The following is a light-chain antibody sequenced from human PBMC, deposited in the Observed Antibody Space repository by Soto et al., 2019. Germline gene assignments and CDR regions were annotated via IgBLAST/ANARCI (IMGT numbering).Light chain of an antibody. CDR2: WAS. CDR1: QSVLLTSNNKNY. J-gene: IGKJ4*01. Sequence: DIVMTQSPDSMAVSLGERATINCKSSQSVLLTSNNKNYLAWYQQKPGQPPKVLISWASTRESGVPDRFSGSGSGTDFTLTITCLQAEDVAVYSCQQYYTTLTFGGGTKVEIK. V-gene: IGKV4-1*01. CDR3: QQYYTTLT.